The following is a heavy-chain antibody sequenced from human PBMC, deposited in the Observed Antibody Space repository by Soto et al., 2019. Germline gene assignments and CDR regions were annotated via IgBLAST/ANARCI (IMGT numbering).Heavy chain of an antibody. V-gene: IGHV1-3*05. CDR1: GYTFSDYA. J-gene: IGHJ5*02. CDR2: INAGNGNT. D-gene: IGHD3-16*01. CDR3: AGGTPVGCDP. Sequence: QVQLVQSGAEEKKPGASVKVSCKASGYTFSDYAIHWVRQAPGQRPEWMGWINAGNGNTKYSQKCQGRVTITRDTSASTAYMELSSLSSEDTAVDYCAGGTPVGCDPWGQGTLVTVSS.